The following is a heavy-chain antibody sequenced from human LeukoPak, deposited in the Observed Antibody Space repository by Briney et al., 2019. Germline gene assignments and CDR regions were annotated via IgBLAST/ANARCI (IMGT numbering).Heavy chain of an antibody. V-gene: IGHV4-59*01. CDR1: GGSISSYY. CDR2: IYYSGST. J-gene: IGHJ4*02. D-gene: IGHD5-12*01. CDR3: ARGVQSGPPDY. Sequence: KPSETLSLTCTVSGGSISSYYWSWIRQPPGKGLEWIGYIYYSGSTNYNPSLKSRVTISVDTSKNQFSLKLSSVTAADTAVYYRARGVQSGPPDYWGQGTLVTVSS.